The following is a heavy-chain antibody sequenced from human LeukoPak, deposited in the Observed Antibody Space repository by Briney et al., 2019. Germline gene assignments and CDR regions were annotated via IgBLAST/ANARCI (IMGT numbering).Heavy chain of an antibody. D-gene: IGHD3-3*01. CDR3: ATYPLEWLHSRGACFDY. V-gene: IGHV3-11*01. J-gene: IGHJ4*02. Sequence: GGSLRLSCAASGFTFSDYHMSWIRQAPGKGLEWVSYISSSSSTIYYADPVKGRFTISRDNAKNSLYLQMNSLRADDTAVYYCATYPLEWLHSRGACFDYWGQGTLVTVSS. CDR1: GFTFSDYH. CDR2: ISSSSSTI.